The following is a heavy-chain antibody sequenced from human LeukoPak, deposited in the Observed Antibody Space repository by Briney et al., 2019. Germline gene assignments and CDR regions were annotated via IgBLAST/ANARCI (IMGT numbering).Heavy chain of an antibody. CDR1: GFTFSNSA. CDR3: AKGIYSSGWSYFDY. Sequence: GGSLRLSCAASGFTFSNSAMSWVRQAPGKGLEWVSTLSGSGITTCYADSVKGRFTISRDNSKNTLYLQMNSLRAEDTAVYYCAKGIYSSGWSYFDYWGHGTLVTVSS. J-gene: IGHJ4*01. CDR2: LSGSGITT. D-gene: IGHD6-19*01. V-gene: IGHV3-23*01.